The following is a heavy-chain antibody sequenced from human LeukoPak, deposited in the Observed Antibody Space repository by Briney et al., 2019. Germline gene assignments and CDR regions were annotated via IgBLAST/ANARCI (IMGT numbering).Heavy chain of an antibody. CDR1: GFTFSSYA. V-gene: IGHV3-66*01. CDR2: IYSGGST. CDR3: ARSSGWY. D-gene: IGHD6-19*01. Sequence: GGSLRLSCAASGFTFSSYAMSWVRQAPGKGLEWVSVIYSGGSTYYADSVKGRFTISRDNSKNTLYLQMNSLRAEDTAVYYCARSSGWYWGQGTLVTVSS. J-gene: IGHJ4*02.